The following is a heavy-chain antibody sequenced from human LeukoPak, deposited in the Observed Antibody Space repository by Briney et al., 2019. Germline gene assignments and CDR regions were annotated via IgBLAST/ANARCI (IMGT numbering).Heavy chain of an antibody. J-gene: IGHJ6*02. D-gene: IGHD5-18*01. CDR2: ITPIFGTA. V-gene: IGHV1-69*13. CDR1: GGTFSRFT. Sequence: SVKVSCKASGGTFSRFTISWVRQAPGQGFEWMGGITPIFGTANFAQKFQGRVSITADESTSTAFMELSSLRSEDTAVYYCARDLRAMAALGEAYYYGMDVWGQGTTVTVSS. CDR3: ARDLRAMAALGEAYYYGMDV.